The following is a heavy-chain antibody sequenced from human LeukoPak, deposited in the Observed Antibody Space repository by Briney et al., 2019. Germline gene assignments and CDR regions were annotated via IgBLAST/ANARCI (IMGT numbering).Heavy chain of an antibody. CDR3: ARERGYCSSSACYTSDAFDI. V-gene: IGHV1-2*02. CDR1: GFTFTNYY. J-gene: IGHJ3*02. CDR2: INPNSGGT. Sequence: ASVKVSCKTSGFTFTNYYMHWVRQAPGHGLEWMGWINPNSGGTNYPQNLQGRVTMTRDTSSSTAYMEVSRLRYDDTAVYYCARERGYCSSSACYTSDAFDIWGQGTMVTVSS. D-gene: IGHD2-2*01.